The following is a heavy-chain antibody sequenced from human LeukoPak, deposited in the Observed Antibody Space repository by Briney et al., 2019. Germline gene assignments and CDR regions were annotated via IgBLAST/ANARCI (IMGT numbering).Heavy chain of an antibody. CDR1: GFTFWRYW. D-gene: IGHD2-15*01. CDR3: ARWARYCSSGSCYSWFDP. CDR2: MKLDGSEE. V-gene: IGHV3-7*01. J-gene: IGHJ5*02. Sequence: GGALRLSCAASGFTFWRYWVSWGRQAPGEGLEWGANMKLDGSEEYYVDSVKGRFTISSDNAKNSLYLQMNSLRVDDTAVYYCARWARYCSSGSCYSWFDPWGQGTLVTVSS.